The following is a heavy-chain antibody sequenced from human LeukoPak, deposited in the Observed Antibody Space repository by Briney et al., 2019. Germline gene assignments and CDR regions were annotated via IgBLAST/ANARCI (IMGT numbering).Heavy chain of an antibody. CDR2: ISGGGVTT. CDR3: ARNQQLGGHSYYYYGMDV. V-gene: IGHV3-23*01. Sequence: GGSLRLSCVGSGFTSIAYALTWARQAPGKGLEWVSGISGGGVTTYYADSVKGRFTISRNNSKNTLYLQMNSLRADDTAIYYCARNQQLGGHSYYYYGMDVWGQGTTVTVSS. CDR1: GFTSIAYA. J-gene: IGHJ6*02. D-gene: IGHD3-16*01.